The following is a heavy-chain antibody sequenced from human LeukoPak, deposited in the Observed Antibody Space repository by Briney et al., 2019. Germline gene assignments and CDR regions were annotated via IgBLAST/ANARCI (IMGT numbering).Heavy chain of an antibody. CDR2: IYYSGST. CDR1: GGSVTTGNYY. Sequence: SGTLSLTCTVSGGSVTTGNYYWSWIRQPPGKGLEWIGYIYYSGSTNYNPSLKSRVTMSVDTSKNQFSLKLTSVTAADTAVYYCARTYASTAIDYWGQGTLVTVSS. CDR3: ARTYASTAIDY. D-gene: IGHD2-2*01. V-gene: IGHV4-61*01. J-gene: IGHJ4*02.